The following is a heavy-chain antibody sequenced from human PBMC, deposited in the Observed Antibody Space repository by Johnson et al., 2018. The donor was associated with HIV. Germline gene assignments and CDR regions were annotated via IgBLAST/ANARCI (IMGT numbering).Heavy chain of an antibody. V-gene: IGHV3-53*01. D-gene: IGHD5-18*01. CDR2: IYSGGST. J-gene: IGHJ3*02. CDR1: GFTVSSNY. Sequence: VQLMESGGGLIQPGGSLRLSCAASGFTVSSNYMSWVRQAPGKGLEWVSVIYSGGSTYYADSVKGRFTISRDNSKNTLYLQMNSLRAEDTAVYYCARGGIRGYSYGPGAFDIWGQGTMVTVSS. CDR3: ARGGIRGYSYGPGAFDI.